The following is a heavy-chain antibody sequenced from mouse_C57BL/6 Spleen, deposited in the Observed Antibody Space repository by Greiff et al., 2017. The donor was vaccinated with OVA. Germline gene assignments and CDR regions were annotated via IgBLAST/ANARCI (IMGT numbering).Heavy chain of an antibody. J-gene: IGHJ3*01. CDR2: IWSGGST. Sequence: VKLMESGPGLVQPSQSLSITCTVSGFSLTSYGVHWVRQSPGKGLEWLGVIWSGGSTDYNAAFISRLSISKDNSKSQVVFKMNSLQADDKATYYYTGTGTAPGPWFDYWGQGTLVTVSA. CDR1: GFSLTSYG. D-gene: IGHD3-1*01. V-gene: IGHV2-2*01. CDR3: TGTGTAPGPWFDY.